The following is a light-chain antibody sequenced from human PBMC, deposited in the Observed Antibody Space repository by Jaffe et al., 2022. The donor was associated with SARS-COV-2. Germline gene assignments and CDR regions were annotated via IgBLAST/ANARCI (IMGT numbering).Light chain of an antibody. CDR2: DVT. CDR3: SSYSSSNTHV. V-gene: IGLV2-18*02. J-gene: IGLJ1*01. CDR1: SSDVGSNSR. Sequence: QSALTQPPSVSGSPGQSVTISCTGTSSDVGSNSRVSWYRQPPGTAPKLMMYDVTYRPSGVPARFSGSKSGNTASLTISGLQAEDEADYYCSSYSSSNTHVFGTGTKVTVL.